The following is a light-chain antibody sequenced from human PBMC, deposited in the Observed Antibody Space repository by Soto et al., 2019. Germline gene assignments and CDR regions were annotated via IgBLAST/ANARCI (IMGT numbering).Light chain of an antibody. J-gene: IGKJ4*01. Sequence: VMTQTPLSSPVALGQPASISCKSRQSLVYTDGNTYLSWFHQRPGQPPRLLMYKISDRFSGVSDRLSGSGAGRHLTLEINRVEAEDVRIYYWMQTTYVPHTFGGGTKVEIK. CDR2: KIS. V-gene: IGKV2-24*01. CDR3: MQTTYVPHT. CDR1: QSLVYTDGNTY.